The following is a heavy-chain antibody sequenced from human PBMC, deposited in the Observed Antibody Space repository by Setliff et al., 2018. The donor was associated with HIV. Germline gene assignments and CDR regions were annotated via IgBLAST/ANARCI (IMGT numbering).Heavy chain of an antibody. D-gene: IGHD4-4*01. CDR1: GDLFTSYA. V-gene: IGHV1-2*02. CDR2: IIPNSDGT. Sequence: ASVKVSCKTSGDLFTSYAFNWARQAPGQGLEWMGWIIPNSDGTNLAQRSQGRITMTTDTSLTTAYMELSRLRSDDTAVYYCARAPYSSVMHYFDYWGQGTLVTVSS. J-gene: IGHJ4*02. CDR3: ARAPYSSVMHYFDY.